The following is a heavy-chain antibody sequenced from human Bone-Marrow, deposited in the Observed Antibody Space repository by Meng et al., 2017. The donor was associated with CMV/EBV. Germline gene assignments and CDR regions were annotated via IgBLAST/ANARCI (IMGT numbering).Heavy chain of an antibody. Sequence: SEPLSLTCAVYGGSFSGYYWSWIRQPPGKGLEWIGEIKHSGSTNYNPSLKSRVTISVDTSKNQFSLKLSSVTAADTAVYYCARGGYCSSTSCYRGVVRSDYYYGMDVWGQGTTVPSP. J-gene: IGHJ6*02. V-gene: IGHV4-34*01. CDR2: IKHSGST. D-gene: IGHD2-2*02. CDR3: ARGGYCSSTSCYRGVVRSDYYYGMDV. CDR1: GGSFSGYY.